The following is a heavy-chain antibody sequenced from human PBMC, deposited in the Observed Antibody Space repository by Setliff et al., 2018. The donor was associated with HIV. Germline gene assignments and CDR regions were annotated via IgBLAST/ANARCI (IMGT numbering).Heavy chain of an antibody. D-gene: IGHD1-7*01. J-gene: IGHJ5*01. V-gene: IGHV1-46*01. Sequence: GASVKVSCKASGYTFTSYYMHWVRQAPGQGLEWMGIINPSGGSTSYAQKFQGRLTITRDTSTSTAYMELRSLRSDDTAVYYCAKRAVQDGTVTSSNWFESWGQGTLVTVSS. CDR2: INPSGGST. CDR3: AKRAVQDGTVTSSNWFES. CDR1: GYTFTSYY.